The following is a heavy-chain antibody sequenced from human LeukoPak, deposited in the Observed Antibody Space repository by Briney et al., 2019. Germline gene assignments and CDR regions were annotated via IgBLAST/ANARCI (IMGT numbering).Heavy chain of an antibody. V-gene: IGHV3-7*03. J-gene: IGHJ4*02. D-gene: IGHD3-10*01. CDR1: VFTFSDYY. Sequence: GESLRLSCAASVFTFSDYYVSWIRQAPGKGLEWVANIKQDGSETYYVDSVKGRFTISRDNAKNSLYLQMNSLRAEDTAVYYCARAGEDYGSGSYTRGPDYWGQGTLVTVSS. CDR3: ARAGEDYGSGSYTRGPDY. CDR2: IKQDGSET.